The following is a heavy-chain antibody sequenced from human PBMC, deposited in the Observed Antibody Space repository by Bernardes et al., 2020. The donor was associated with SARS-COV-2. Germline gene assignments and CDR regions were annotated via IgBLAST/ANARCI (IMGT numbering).Heavy chain of an antibody. V-gene: IGHV4-4*03. CDR3: ARGGIAYCSGGSCYSYGMDV. CDR1: GDSISSANW. D-gene: IGHD2-15*01. CDR2: IYHGGDT. Sequence: PESLSLTCTVSGDSISSANWWSCVLQSPGKGLEWIGEIYHGGDTNYNPSLKSRVTISVDKSKNQHSLRMSSVTAADTAVYYCARGGIAYCSGGSCYSYGMDVWGQGTTVTVSS. J-gene: IGHJ6*02.